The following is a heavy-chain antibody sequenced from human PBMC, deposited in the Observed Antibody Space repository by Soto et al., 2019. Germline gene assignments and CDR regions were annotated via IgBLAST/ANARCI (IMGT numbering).Heavy chain of an antibody. Sequence: PSETLSLTCTVSGGSFNIYYWSWIRQPPGKGLEWIGYISDSGSTNYNPSLQSRVTISVDTSKNQFSLKLSSVAAADTAVYYCARMSLRYGMDVWGQGTTVTVFS. J-gene: IGHJ6*02. CDR3: ARMSLRYGMDV. CDR2: ISDSGST. D-gene: IGHD3-16*01. V-gene: IGHV4-59*01. CDR1: GGSFNIYY.